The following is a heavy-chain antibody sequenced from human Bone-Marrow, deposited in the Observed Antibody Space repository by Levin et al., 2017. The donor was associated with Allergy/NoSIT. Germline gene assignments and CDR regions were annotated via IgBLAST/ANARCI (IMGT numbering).Heavy chain of an antibody. D-gene: IGHD3-3*01. V-gene: IGHV3-9*01. J-gene: IGHJ3*02. CDR1: GFTFDDYA. CDR2: ISWNSGSI. Sequence: GGSLRLSCAASGFTFDDYAMHWVRQAPGKGLEWVSGISWNSGSIGYADSVKGRFTISRDNAKNSLYLQMNSLRAEDTALYYCAKWIGSDFWSGNPDAFDIWGQGTMVTVSS. CDR3: AKWIGSDFWSGNPDAFDI.